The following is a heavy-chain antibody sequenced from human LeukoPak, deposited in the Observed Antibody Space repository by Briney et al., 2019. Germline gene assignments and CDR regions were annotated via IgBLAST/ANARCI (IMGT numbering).Heavy chain of an antibody. CDR2: IGTAGDT. D-gene: IGHD5-24*01. CDR1: GFTFSSYD. CDR3: ARSDGYPMAFDY. V-gene: IGHV3-13*04. Sequence: PGGSLRLSCAASGFTFSSYDMHWVRQATGKGLEWVSAIGTAGDTYYPGSVKGRFTISRENAKNSLYLQMNSLRAGDTAVYYCARSDGYPMAFDYWGQGTLVTVSS. J-gene: IGHJ4*02.